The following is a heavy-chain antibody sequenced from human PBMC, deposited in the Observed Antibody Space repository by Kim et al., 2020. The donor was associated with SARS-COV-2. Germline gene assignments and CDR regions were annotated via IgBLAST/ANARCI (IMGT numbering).Heavy chain of an antibody. V-gene: IGHV4-4*02. J-gene: IGHJ4*02. D-gene: IGHD3-3*01. Sequence: PPLRCRVTISVDKSKNHFSLTLSSVTAADTAVYYCARAITIFGVVITFDYWGQGTLVTVSS. CDR3: ARAITIFGVVITFDY.